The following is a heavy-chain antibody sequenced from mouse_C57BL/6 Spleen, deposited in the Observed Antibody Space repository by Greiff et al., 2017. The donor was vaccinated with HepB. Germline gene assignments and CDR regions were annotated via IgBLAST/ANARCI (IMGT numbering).Heavy chain of an antibody. Sequence: QVQLQQSGAELARPGASVKLSCKASGYTFTSYGISWVKQRTGQGLEWIGEIYPRSGNTYYNEKFKGKATLTADKSSSTAYMQLRSLTSEDSAVYFCARALYYGNYVCYWGQGTTLTVSS. D-gene: IGHD2-1*01. CDR1: GYTFTSYG. V-gene: IGHV1-81*01. J-gene: IGHJ2*01. CDR2: IYPRSGNT. CDR3: ARALYYGNYVCY.